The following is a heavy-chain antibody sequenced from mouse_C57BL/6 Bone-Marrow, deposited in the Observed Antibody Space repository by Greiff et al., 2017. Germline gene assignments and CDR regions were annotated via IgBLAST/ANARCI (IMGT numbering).Heavy chain of an antibody. CDR2: IYPGDGDT. CDR3: ARENYYGSKGY. D-gene: IGHD1-1*01. CDR1: GYAFSSSW. J-gene: IGHJ2*01. V-gene: IGHV1-82*01. Sequence: VQLQQSGPELVKPGASVKISCKASGYAFSSSWMNWVKQRPGKGLEWIGRIYPGDGDTNYNGKFKGKATLTADKSSSTAYMQLSSLTSEDSAVYFCARENYYGSKGYWGQGTTRTVSS.